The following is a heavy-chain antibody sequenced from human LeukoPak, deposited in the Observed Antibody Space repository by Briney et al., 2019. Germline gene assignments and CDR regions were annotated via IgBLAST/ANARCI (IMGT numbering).Heavy chain of an antibody. Sequence: SETLSLTCTVSGGSISSYYWSWIRQPPGKGLEWIGYIYYSGSTNYNPSLKSRVTISVDTSKNQFSLKLSSVTAADTAVYYCARGWIQLWAHYYYYMDVWGKGTTVTVSS. CDR2: IYYSGST. V-gene: IGHV4-59*01. D-gene: IGHD5-18*01. CDR1: GGSISSYY. CDR3: ARGWIQLWAHYYYYMDV. J-gene: IGHJ6*03.